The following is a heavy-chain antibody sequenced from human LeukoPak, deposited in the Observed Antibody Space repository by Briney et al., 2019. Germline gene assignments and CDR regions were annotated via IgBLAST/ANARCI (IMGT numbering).Heavy chain of an antibody. CDR1: GGSFSGYY. V-gene: IGHV4-34*01. CDR3: ARGGGIAARSRRVYYYYGMDV. D-gene: IGHD6-6*01. J-gene: IGHJ6*02. CDR2: INHSGST. Sequence: PSETLSLTCAVYGGSFSGYYWSWIRQPPGKGLEWIGEINHSGSTNYNPSLKSRVTISVDTSKNQFSLKLSSVTAADTAVYYCARGGGIAARSRRVYYYYGMDVWGQGTTVTVSS.